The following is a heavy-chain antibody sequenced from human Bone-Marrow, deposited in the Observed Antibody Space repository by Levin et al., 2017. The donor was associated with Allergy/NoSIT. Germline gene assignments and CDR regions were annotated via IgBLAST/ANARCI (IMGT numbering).Heavy chain of an antibody. CDR3: ATDAVGGRSWYLFAFDM. CDR2: FDAEEGEK. Sequence: KAGESLKISCQLSGYSLSEVSILWVRQTPGKGLEWMGGFDAEEGEKMYAQQFKGRVTLTEDTSTDTAFMELRSLTSEDTAVYYCATDAVGGRSWYLFAFDMWGQGTMVTVSS. V-gene: IGHV1-24*01. CDR1: GYSLSEVS. J-gene: IGHJ3*02. D-gene: IGHD4-23*01.